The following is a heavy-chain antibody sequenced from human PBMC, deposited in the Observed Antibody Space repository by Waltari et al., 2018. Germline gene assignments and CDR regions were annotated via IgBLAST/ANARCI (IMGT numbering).Heavy chain of an antibody. D-gene: IGHD3-10*01. Sequence: QVQLQQWGAGLLKPSETLSLTCAVYGGSFSGYYWSWIRQPPGKGLEWIGEINQSGSPNYNPSLKSRVTISVATSKNQLSLKLSSVTAADTAVYYCAARAGPSMYYGSGSYLNYWGQGTLVTVSS. V-gene: IGHV4-34*01. CDR3: AARAGPSMYYGSGSYLNY. J-gene: IGHJ4*02. CDR1: GGSFSGYY. CDR2: INQSGSP.